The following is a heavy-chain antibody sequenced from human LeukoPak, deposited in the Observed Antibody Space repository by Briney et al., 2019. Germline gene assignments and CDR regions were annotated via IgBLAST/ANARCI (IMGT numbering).Heavy chain of an antibody. D-gene: IGHD2-21*02. Sequence: GGSLRLSCAASGLTFSSYAMSWVRQAPGKGLEWVSAISGSGGSTYYADSVKGRFTISRDNSKNSLYLQMNSLRTEDTALYYCAKDITSACESDCYSGGIDYWGQGTLVTVSS. J-gene: IGHJ4*02. CDR1: GLTFSSYA. V-gene: IGHV3-23*01. CDR2: ISGSGGST. CDR3: AKDITSACESDCYSGGIDY.